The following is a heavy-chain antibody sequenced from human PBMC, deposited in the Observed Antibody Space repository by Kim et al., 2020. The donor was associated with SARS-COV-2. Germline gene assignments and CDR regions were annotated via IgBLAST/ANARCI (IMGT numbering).Heavy chain of an antibody. Sequence: ANYAQKVQGRVTITADESTSTAYMELSSLRSEDTAVYYCARGGNWTIFDYWGQGTLVTVSS. CDR3: ARGGNWTIFDY. V-gene: IGHV1-69*01. D-gene: IGHD1-20*01. J-gene: IGHJ4*02. CDR2: A.